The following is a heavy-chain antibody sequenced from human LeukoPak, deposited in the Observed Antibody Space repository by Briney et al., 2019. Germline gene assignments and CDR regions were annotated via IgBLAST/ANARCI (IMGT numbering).Heavy chain of an antibody. CDR3: ARATTMGYSGYDWMDFWFDP. CDR1: GYTFTSYD. J-gene: IGHJ5*02. Sequence: GASVKVSCKASGYTFTSYDINWVRQATGQGLEWMGWMNPNSGNTGYVQKFQGRVTMTRNTSISTAYMELSSLRSEDTAVYYCARATTMGYSGYDWMDFWFDPWGQGTLVTVSS. V-gene: IGHV1-8*01. CDR2: MNPNSGNT. D-gene: IGHD5-12*01.